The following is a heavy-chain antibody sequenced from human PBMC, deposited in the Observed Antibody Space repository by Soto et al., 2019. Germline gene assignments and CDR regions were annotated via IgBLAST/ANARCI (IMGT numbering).Heavy chain of an antibody. V-gene: IGHV1-18*01. D-gene: IGHD3-9*01. J-gene: IGHJ6*02. CDR3: ASGGVYYDILTGYYMDYYYYYGVDV. Sequence: ASVKVSCKASGYTFTSYGISWVRQAPGQGLEWMGWISAYNGNTNYAQKLQGRVTMTTDTSTSTAFMELRSLRSDDTAVYYCASGGVYYDILTGYYMDYYYYYGVDVWGQGTMVTVSS. CDR2: ISAYNGNT. CDR1: GYTFTSYG.